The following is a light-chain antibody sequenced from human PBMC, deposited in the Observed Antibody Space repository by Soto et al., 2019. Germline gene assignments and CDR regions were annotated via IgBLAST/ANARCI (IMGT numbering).Light chain of an antibody. CDR2: GVS. V-gene: IGKV3-20*01. Sequence: EIVLTQSPGTLSLSPGERATLSCRAVQSASSSDLAWYQQRPGQAPRLLIYGVSSRATGTPDRFSGSGSGTDFTLTISRLEPEDFAVYYCQQYGGSSPWTFGQGTKVDIK. CDR3: QQYGGSSPWT. J-gene: IGKJ1*01. CDR1: QSASSSD.